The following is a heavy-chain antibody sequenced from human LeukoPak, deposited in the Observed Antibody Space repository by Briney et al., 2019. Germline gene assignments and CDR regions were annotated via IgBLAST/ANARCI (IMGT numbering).Heavy chain of an antibody. J-gene: IGHJ3*02. CDR1: GYTFTGYY. CDR2: INPNSGGT. Sequence: ASVKVSCKASGYTFTGYYMYWVRQAPGQGLEWMGWINPNSGGTNYAQKFQGWVTMTRDTSISTAYMELSRLRSDDTAVYYCARADTAMVKSAFDIWGQGTMVTVSS. CDR3: ARADTAMVKSAFDI. D-gene: IGHD5-18*01. V-gene: IGHV1-2*04.